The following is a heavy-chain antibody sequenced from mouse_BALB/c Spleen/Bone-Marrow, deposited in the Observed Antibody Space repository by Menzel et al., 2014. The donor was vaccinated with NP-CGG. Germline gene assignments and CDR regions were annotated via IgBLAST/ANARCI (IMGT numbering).Heavy chain of an antibody. CDR2: IEPSDSYT. D-gene: IGHD1-1*01. J-gene: IGHJ2*02. V-gene: IGHV1-69*02. CDR1: GYTFTNYW. CDR3: ARGRTTVVSDY. Sequence: QVHVKQSGAEVVKPGASVKVSCKASGYTFTNYWMQWVKQRPGQGLEWIGEIEPSDSYTNYNQDFKGKATLTVDKSSSTACMQLSSLTSEDSAVYYCARGRTTVVSDYWGEGTSRTVSS.